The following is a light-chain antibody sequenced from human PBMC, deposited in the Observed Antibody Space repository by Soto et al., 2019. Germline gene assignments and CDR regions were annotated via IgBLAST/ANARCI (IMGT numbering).Light chain of an antibody. CDR3: QQYGDSPIT. Sequence: EIVLTQSPGTLSLSPGERATLSCRANQSISHYLAWYQQKPGQSPRLLIYGAASRAIGIPDRFSGSGSGTDFTLNISRLEPEDFAVYYCQQYGDSPITFGQGTRLEIK. CDR1: QSISHY. V-gene: IGKV3-20*01. J-gene: IGKJ5*01. CDR2: GAA.